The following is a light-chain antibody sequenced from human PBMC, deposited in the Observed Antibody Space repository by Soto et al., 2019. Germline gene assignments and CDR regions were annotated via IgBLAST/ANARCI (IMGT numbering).Light chain of an antibody. J-gene: IGKJ2*01. Sequence: EIVLTQSPGTLSLSPGERATLSCRASQSVSSSYLARYQQKPGLAPRLLIYGASSRATGIPDRFSGSGSGVDFTHTISRLEPEDFAVFYCQHYGGSPPVTFGQGIKLEIK. CDR1: QSVSSSY. CDR3: QHYGGSPPVT. CDR2: GAS. V-gene: IGKV3-20*01.